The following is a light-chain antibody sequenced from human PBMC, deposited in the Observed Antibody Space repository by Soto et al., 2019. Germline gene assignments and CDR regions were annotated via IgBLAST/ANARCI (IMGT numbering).Light chain of an antibody. Sequence: QSVLTQPASVSGSPGQSITISCTGTSSDVGGYNYVSWYQQLPGKAPKLMIYDVSDRPSGVSNRFSGSKSGNTASLTISGLQAEDEADYYCAAWDDSLNGFYVFGTGTKVTVL. CDR3: AAWDDSLNGFYV. CDR1: SSDVGGYNY. V-gene: IGLV2-14*01. J-gene: IGLJ1*01. CDR2: DVS.